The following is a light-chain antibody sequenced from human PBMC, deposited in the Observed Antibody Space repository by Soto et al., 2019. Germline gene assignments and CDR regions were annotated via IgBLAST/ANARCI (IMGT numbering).Light chain of an antibody. Sequence: QSALTQPASVSGSPGQSITISCTGTATNIGSYNLVSWYQQYPGKAPKIIIYEATKRPSGVSNHFSGSKSGNTASLTISGLQAEDEADYFCCSYSSDSSLSPWVFGGGTQLTVL. CDR1: ATNIGSYNL. V-gene: IGLV2-23*02. CDR2: EAT. J-gene: IGLJ3*02. CDR3: CSYSSDSSLSPWV.